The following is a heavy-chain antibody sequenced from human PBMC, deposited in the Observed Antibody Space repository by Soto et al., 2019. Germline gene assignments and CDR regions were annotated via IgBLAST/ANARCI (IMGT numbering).Heavy chain of an antibody. D-gene: IGHD3-10*01. V-gene: IGHV4-34*01. CDR2: INHSGST. CDR1: GGSFSGYY. CDR3: ARGPLGEPSPGGFDY. Sequence: SETLSLTCAVYGGSFSGYYWSWIRQPPGKGLEWIGEINHSGSTNYNPSFKSRVTISVDTSKNQFSLKLSSVTAADTAVYYCARGPLGEPSPGGFDYWGQGTLVTVSS. J-gene: IGHJ4*02.